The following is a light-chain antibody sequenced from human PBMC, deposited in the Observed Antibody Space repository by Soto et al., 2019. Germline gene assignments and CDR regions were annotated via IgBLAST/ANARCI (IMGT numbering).Light chain of an antibody. J-gene: IGKJ1*01. CDR1: QTISSW. CDR3: QHYNSYSEA. V-gene: IGKV1-5*03. Sequence: DIHMSQSPSTLSGSVGYRVTITCRASQTISSWLDWYQQKPGKAPKILIYEASTLKSGVPSRFRGSGSGTEFTLTISSLLPDDFAPYYCQHYNSYSEAFGQGTKVDIK. CDR2: EAS.